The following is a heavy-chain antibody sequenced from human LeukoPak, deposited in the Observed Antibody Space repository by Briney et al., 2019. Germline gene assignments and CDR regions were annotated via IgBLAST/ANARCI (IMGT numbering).Heavy chain of an antibody. CDR1: GGSISSYY. CDR2: IHYSGST. J-gene: IGHJ3*02. V-gene: IGHV4-59*01. D-gene: IGHD7-27*01. Sequence: SETLSLTCTVSGGSISSYYWSWVRQPPGKGLEWIGYIHYSGSTNYNPSLKSRVTISVDTSKNQFSLKLSSVTAADTAVYYCARGPNWEGDAFDIWGQGTMVTVSS. CDR3: ARGPNWEGDAFDI.